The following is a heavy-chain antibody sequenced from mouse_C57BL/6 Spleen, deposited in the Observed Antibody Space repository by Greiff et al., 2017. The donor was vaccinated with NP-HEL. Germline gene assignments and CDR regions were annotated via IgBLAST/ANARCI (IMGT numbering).Heavy chain of an antibody. D-gene: IGHD1-1*01. CDR3: VREGLLRREDYFDY. V-gene: IGHV10-3*01. CDR2: IRSKSSNYAT. J-gene: IGHJ2*01. Sequence: EVQGVESGGGLVQPKGSLKLSCAASGFTFNTYAMHWVRQAPGKGLEWVARIRSKSSNYATYYADSVKDRFTISRDDSQSMLYLQMNNLKTEDTAMYYCVREGLLRREDYFDYWGQGTTLTVSS. CDR1: GFTFNTYA.